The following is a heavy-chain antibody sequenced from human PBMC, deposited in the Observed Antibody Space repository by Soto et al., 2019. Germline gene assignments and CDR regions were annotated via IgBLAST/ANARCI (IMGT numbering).Heavy chain of an antibody. Sequence: ASVKVSCKASGYTFTGYYMHWVRQAPGQGLEWMGWINPNSGGTNYAQKFQGWVTMTRDTSISTAYMELSRLRSDDTAVYYCARDSGEGPSYSYGMDVWGQGTTVTVSS. J-gene: IGHJ6*02. CDR2: INPNSGGT. CDR3: ARDSGEGPSYSYGMDV. CDR1: GYTFTGYY. D-gene: IGHD2-15*01. V-gene: IGHV1-2*04.